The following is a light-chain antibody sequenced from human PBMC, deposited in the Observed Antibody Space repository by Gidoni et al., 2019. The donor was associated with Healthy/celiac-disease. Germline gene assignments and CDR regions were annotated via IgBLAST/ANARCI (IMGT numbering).Light chain of an antibody. J-gene: IGLJ3*02. CDR1: SSNIGAGYD. CDR2: GTS. CDR3: QSYDSSLSGSAV. Sequence: QSVRTQPPSGSGAPGQRGPISCTGSSSNIGAGYDVRWYQQLPGTATKLLIYGTSNRPSGVPDLFSGSKSGSSASLAITGLQAEDEADYYCQSYDSSLSGSAVFGGGTKLTVL. V-gene: IGLV1-40*01.